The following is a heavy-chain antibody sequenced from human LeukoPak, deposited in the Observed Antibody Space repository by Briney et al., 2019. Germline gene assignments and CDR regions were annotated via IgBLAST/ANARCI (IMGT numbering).Heavy chain of an antibody. Sequence: ASVKVSCKASGYTFTSYAMHWVRQAPGQRLEWMGWINAGNGNTKYSRKFQGRVTITRDTSASTAYMELSSLRSEDTAVYYCARASGYGGPADYWGQGTLVTVSS. CDR2: INAGNGNT. CDR1: GYTFTSYA. CDR3: ARASGYGGPADY. J-gene: IGHJ4*02. D-gene: IGHD4-23*01. V-gene: IGHV1-3*01.